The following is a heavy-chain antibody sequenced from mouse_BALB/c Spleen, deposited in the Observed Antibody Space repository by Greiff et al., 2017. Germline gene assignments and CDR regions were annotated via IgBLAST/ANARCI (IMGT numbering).Heavy chain of an antibody. CDR1: GFSLTSYG. J-gene: IGHJ3*01. Sequence: QVQLKQSGPGLVAPSQSLSITCTVSGFSLTSYGVHWVRQPPGKGLEWLGVIWAGGSTNYNSALMSRLSISKDNSKSQVFLKMNSLQTDDTAMYYCARDGYYGNYPFAYWGQGTLVTVSA. D-gene: IGHD2-1*01. V-gene: IGHV2-9*02. CDR2: IWAGGST. CDR3: ARDGYYGNYPFAY.